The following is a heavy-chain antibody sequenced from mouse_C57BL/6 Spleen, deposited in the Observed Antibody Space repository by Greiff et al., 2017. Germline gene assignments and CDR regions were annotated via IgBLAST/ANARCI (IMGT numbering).Heavy chain of an antibody. CDR3: ARETPYYYGSSYWYFDV. V-gene: IGHV1-61*01. CDR2: IYPSDSET. Sequence: VKQRPGQGLEWIGNIYPSDSETHYNQKFKDKATLTVDKSSSTAYMQLSSLTSEDSAVYYCARETPYYYGSSYWYFDVWGTGTTVTVSS. J-gene: IGHJ1*03. D-gene: IGHD1-1*01.